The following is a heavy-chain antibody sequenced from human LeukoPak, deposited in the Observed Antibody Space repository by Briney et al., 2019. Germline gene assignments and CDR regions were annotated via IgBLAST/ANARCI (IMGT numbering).Heavy chain of an antibody. D-gene: IGHD4-23*01. J-gene: IGHJ4*02. Sequence: GGSLRLSCAASGFTFSSYWMNWVRQAPGKGLAWVSRIASDGSSTTYADSVKGRFSISRDNAKNTLYLQMNSLRDEDTAVYYCARGRPHGNDYWGQGTLVTVSS. V-gene: IGHV3-74*01. CDR3: ARGRPHGNDY. CDR2: IASDGSST. CDR1: GFTFSSYW.